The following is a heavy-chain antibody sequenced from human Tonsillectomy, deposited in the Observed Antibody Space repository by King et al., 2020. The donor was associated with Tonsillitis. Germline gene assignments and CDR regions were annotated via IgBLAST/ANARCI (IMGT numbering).Heavy chain of an antibody. V-gene: IGHV3-72*01. CDR1: GFTFSDHY. J-gene: IGHJ6*02. CDR3: TRGGTASSSYYDPMDV. Sequence: VQLVESGGDWVQPGGSLRLSCAASGFTFSDHYMDWVRQAPGKGLEWVGRGRNKANGYTTEYAASVKGRFTISRDDSKKSLYLQMNSLKIEDTAVYYCTRGGTASSSYYDPMDVWGQGTTVTVSS. CDR2: GRNKANGYTT. D-gene: IGHD2-21*02.